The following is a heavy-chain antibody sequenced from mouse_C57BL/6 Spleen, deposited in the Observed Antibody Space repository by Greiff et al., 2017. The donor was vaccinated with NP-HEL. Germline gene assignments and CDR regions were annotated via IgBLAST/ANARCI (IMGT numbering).Heavy chain of an antibody. Sequence: VQLQQSGAELVRPGASVKLSCKASGYTFTDYYINWVKQRPGQGLEWIARIYPGSGNTYYNEKFKGKATLTAEKSSSTAYMQLSSLTSEDSAVYFCARAYSNYDYFDYWGQGTTLTVSS. CDR3: ARAYSNYDYFDY. D-gene: IGHD2-5*01. CDR2: IYPGSGNT. V-gene: IGHV1-76*01. CDR1: GYTFTDYY. J-gene: IGHJ2*01.